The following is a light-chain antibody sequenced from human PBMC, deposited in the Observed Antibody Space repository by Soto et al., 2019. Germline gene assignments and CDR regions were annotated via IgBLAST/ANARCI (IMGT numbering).Light chain of an antibody. CDR1: QGIGTD. J-gene: IGKJ5*01. CDR3: QQSYTTPRT. Sequence: DIQRPQSPSSLSASVGDRVTITCRASQGIGTDLGWYRQKPGRAPERLIYSTSSLQSGVPSRFSGSGSGTDFTLTISSLQPEDFAPYYCQQSYTTPRTFGQGARPEIK. CDR2: STS. V-gene: IGKV1-39*01.